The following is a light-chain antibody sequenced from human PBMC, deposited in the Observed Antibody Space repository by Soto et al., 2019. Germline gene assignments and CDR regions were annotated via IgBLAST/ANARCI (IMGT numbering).Light chain of an antibody. V-gene: IGLV2-18*02. CDR1: SSDVGSYNR. CDR3: SSYTSSSTPYV. CDR2: EVS. J-gene: IGLJ1*01. Sequence: QSALTQPPSVSGSPGQSVTISCTGTSSDVGSYNRVSWYQQPPGTAPKLMIFEVSYRPSGVPDRFSGSKSGNTASLTISGLQAEDEADYYCSSYTSSSTPYVSGTGTKLTVL.